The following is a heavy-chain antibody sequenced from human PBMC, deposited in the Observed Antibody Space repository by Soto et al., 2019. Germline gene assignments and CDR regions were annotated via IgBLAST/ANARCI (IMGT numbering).Heavy chain of an antibody. V-gene: IGHV3-23*01. CDR1: GFTFSSYA. J-gene: IGHJ4*02. CDR3: AKDFIGRITMVRGVPSGGFDY. CDR2: ISGSGGST. D-gene: IGHD3-10*01. Sequence: GGSLRLSCAASGFTFSSYAMSWVRQAPGKGLEWVSAISGSGGSTYYADSVKGRFTISRDNSKNTLYLQMNSLRAEDTAVYYCAKDFIGRITMVRGVPSGGFDYWGQGTLVTVSS.